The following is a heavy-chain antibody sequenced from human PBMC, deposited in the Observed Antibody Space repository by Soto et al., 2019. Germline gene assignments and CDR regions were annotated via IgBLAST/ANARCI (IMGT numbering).Heavy chain of an antibody. J-gene: IGHJ6*02. CDR2: IIPIFGTA. V-gene: IGHV1-69*01. Sequence: QVQLVQSGAEVKKPGSSVKVSCKASRGTFSSYAISWVRQAPGQGLEWMGGIIPIFGTANYAQKFQGRVTITADESTSTAYMELSSLRSEDTAVYYCATTDIVVVPAAIRGYYYYGMDVWGQGTTVTVSS. D-gene: IGHD2-2*02. CDR1: RGTFSSYA. CDR3: ATTDIVVVPAAIRGYYYYGMDV.